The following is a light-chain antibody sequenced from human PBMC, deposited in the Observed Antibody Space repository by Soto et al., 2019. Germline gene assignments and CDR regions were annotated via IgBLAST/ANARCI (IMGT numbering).Light chain of an antibody. CDR2: DAS. CDR1: QTIRTR. J-gene: IGKJ1*01. V-gene: IGKV1-5*01. CDR3: QQYTSFSRT. Sequence: DIPMTQSPSPLSASVGDRVTITCRASQTIRTRLAWYQQKPGKAPKLLIYDASTLESGVPSRFSGSGSETDFTLTISGLQPDDFATYYCQQYTSFSRTFGQGTTVDI.